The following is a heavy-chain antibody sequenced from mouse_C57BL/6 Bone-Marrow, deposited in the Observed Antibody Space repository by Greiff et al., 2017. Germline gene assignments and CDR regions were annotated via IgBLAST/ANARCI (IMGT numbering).Heavy chain of an antibody. D-gene: IGHD1-1*01. Sequence: QVQLQQPGAELVMPGASVKLSCKASGYTFTSYWMHWVKQRPGQGLEWIGEIDPSDSYTNYNQKFKGKSTLTVDKSSSTAYMQLSSLTSEDSAVYYCARLTTVEAWFAYWGQGTLVTVSA. J-gene: IGHJ3*01. CDR3: ARLTTVEAWFAY. CDR2: IDPSDSYT. V-gene: IGHV1-69*01. CDR1: GYTFTSYW.